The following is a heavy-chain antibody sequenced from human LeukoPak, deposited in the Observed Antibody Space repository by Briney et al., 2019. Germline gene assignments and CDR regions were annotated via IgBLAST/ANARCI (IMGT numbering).Heavy chain of an antibody. V-gene: IGHV1-18*01. J-gene: IGHJ4*02. D-gene: IGHD4-23*01. Sequence: ASVKVSCKASGYTFTNYDFSWVRQAPGQGLEWMGWISTYSGSTNYAQKLQGRVTMTTDTSTSTAYMELRSLSSDDTAVYYCARQGYGGNPQGAADYWGQGTLVAVSS. CDR1: GYTFTNYD. CDR2: ISTYSGST. CDR3: ARQGYGGNPQGAADY.